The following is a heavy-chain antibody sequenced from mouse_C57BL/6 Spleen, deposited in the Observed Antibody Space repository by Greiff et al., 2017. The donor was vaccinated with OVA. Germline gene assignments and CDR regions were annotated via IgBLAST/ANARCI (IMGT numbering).Heavy chain of an antibody. CDR2: IDPENGDT. J-gene: IGHJ4*01. CDR1: GFNIKDDY. V-gene: IGHV14-4*01. Sequence: EVQLQQSGAELVRPGASVKLSCRASGFNIKDDYMHWVKQRPEQGLEWIGWIDPENGDTEYASKFQGKATITADTSSNTAYLQLSSLTSEDTAVYYCTTDYAMDYWGQGTSVTVSS. CDR3: TTDYAMDY.